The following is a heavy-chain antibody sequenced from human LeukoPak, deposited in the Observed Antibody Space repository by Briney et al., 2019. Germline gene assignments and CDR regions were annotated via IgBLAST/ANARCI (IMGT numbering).Heavy chain of an antibody. CDR3: ARGQDDRSGTFDY. CDR1: GDSVSSGNYY. Sequence: SETLSLTCTVSGDSVSSGNYYLSWIRQPPGKGLDWITYMSPSGATKYNPSLKSRVTTSVDTSRTQFSLRLSSVTAADTAVYYCARGQDDRSGTFDYWGQGILVTVSS. J-gene: IGHJ4*02. V-gene: IGHV4-61*01. CDR2: MSPSGAT. D-gene: IGHD3-22*01.